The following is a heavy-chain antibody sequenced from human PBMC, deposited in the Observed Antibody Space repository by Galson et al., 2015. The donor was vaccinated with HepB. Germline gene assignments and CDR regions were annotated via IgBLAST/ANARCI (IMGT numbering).Heavy chain of an antibody. V-gene: IGHV5-10-1*01. D-gene: IGHD3-10*01. CDR3: ARIPPTTSYYASFDV. J-gene: IGHJ2*01. CDR1: GYSFSKYW. Sequence: QSGAEVKKPGESLRISCQASGYSFSKYWISWVRQMPGKGLEWMGRIDPSDSYTNYSPSFQGHVTITSDKSVTTAYLQWSSLRASDTAMYYCARIPPTTSYYASFDVWGRGTLVTVSS. CDR2: IDPSDSYT.